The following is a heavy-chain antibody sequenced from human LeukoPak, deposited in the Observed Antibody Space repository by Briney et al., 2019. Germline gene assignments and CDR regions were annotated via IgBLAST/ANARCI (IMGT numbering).Heavy chain of an antibody. D-gene: IGHD6-13*01. CDR2: IYSGGST. CDR1: GFTVSSNY. J-gene: IGHJ4*02. CDR3: AKDQTAFGIAAAGSLIGY. Sequence: GGSLRLSCAASGFTVSSNYMSWVRQAPGKGLEWVSVIYSGGSTYYADSVKGRFTISRDNSRNTLYLQMNSLRAEDTAVYYCAKDQTAFGIAAAGSLIGYWGQGTLVTVSS. V-gene: IGHV3-53*01.